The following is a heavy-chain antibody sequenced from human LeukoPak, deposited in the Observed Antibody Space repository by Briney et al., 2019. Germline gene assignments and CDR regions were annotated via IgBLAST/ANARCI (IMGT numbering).Heavy chain of an antibody. V-gene: IGHV3-48*03. J-gene: IGHJ4*02. CDR1: GFTFSSYE. Sequence: TGGSLRLSCAASGFTFSSYEMNWVRQAPGKGLEWVSYISSSGSTIFYADSVKGRLTISRDNSKNTLYLQMNSLRADDTAVYYCAKERTGGWPFDYWGQGTLVTVSS. CDR3: AKERTGGWPFDY. D-gene: IGHD6-19*01. CDR2: ISSSGSTI.